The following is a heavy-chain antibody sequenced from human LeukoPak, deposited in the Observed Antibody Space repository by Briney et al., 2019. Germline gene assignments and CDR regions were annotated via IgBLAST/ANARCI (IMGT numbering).Heavy chain of an antibody. CDR1: GGSIRSSSYY. CDR3: ARHDGSYYTYNFDY. V-gene: IGHV4-39*01. CDR2: VYYSGST. D-gene: IGHD3-22*01. J-gene: IGHJ4*02. Sequence: PSETPSLTCTVSGGSIRSSSYYWGWIRQPPGKGLEWIGSVYYSGSTNYRPSLRSRVTIAVDTSKNQFSLKLSSVTATDTAVYYCARHDGSYYTYNFDYWRQGTLVTVSS.